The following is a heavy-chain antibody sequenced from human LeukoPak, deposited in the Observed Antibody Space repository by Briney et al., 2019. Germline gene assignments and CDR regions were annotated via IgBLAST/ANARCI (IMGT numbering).Heavy chain of an antibody. CDR2: ISSSSSYI. J-gene: IGHJ4*02. Sequence: PGGSLRLSCAASGFTFSSFSMNWVRQAPGKGLEWVSSISSSSSYIYYADSLKGRFTISRDNAKNSLYLQMNSLRAEDTAVYYCASGGGGYGYWGQGTLVTVSS. D-gene: IGHD1-26*01. CDR3: ASGGGGYGY. CDR1: GFTFSSFS. V-gene: IGHV3-21*01.